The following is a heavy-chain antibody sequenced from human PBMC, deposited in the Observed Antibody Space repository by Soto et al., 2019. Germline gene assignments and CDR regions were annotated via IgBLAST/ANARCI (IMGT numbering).Heavy chain of an antibody. Sequence: QVQLVQSGAEVKNPGSSVKVSCTASGSPITAYAITWLRQAPGQGLEWVGGIIPLFDSPNYAQRYQGRVTITADKSTSTSYMELTGLISDDTAVYYCALSYGSYHYGAYWGQGTLVTVSS. CDR1: GSPITAYA. D-gene: IGHD4-17*01. CDR3: ALSYGSYHYGAY. V-gene: IGHV1-69*06. J-gene: IGHJ4*02. CDR2: IIPLFDSP.